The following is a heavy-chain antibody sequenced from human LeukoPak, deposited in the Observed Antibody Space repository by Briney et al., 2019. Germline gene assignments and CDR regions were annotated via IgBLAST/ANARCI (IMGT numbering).Heavy chain of an antibody. CDR3: ARGEAFAFDM. J-gene: IGHJ3*02. V-gene: IGHV3-23*01. CDR1: GFTFSNYA. CDR2: INGRDGRT. Sequence: GGSPRLSCAAPGFTFSNYAMGWVRQAPGKGLEWVSSINGRDGRTYYADSVRGRFSISSDNSKNTLFLQMNSLRAEDTAVYYCARGEAFAFDMWGQGTVVTVSS.